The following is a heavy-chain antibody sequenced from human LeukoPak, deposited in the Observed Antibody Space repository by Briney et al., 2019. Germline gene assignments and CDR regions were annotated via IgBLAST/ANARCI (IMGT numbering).Heavy chain of an antibody. V-gene: IGHV3-74*01. J-gene: IGHJ3*02. CDR1: GFTFSSYW. CDR2: INSDGSST. CDR3: ARDKYRSAFDI. Sequence: GGSLRLACAASGFTFSSYWMHWVRQAPGKGLVWVSRINSDGSSTSYADSVKGRFTISRDNAKNTLYLQMNSLRAEDTAVYYCARDKYRSAFDIWGQGTMVTVSS. D-gene: IGHD5-18*01.